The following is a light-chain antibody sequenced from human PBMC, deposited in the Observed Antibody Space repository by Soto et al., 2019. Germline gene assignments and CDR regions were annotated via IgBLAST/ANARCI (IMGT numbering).Light chain of an antibody. CDR2: SSN. CDR1: SGSVSSNYY. CDR3: VLNMGGGLWL. J-gene: IGLJ3*02. Sequence: QTVVTQEPSLSVSPGGTVTLTCALTSGSVSSNYYPSWYQQTPGQPPRTLMYSSNNRFFGVPDRFSGSILGNKAALTITGAQADDEADYYCVLNMGGGLWLFGGGTQLTVL. V-gene: IGLV8-61*01.